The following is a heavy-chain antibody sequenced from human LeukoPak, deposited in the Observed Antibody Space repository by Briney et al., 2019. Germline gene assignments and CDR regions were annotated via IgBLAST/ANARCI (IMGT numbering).Heavy chain of an antibody. Sequence: GGSLRLSCAASGFTFSSYRMNWVRRAPGKGLEWVSSISSSSSYIYYADSVKGRFTISRDNSKNTLYLQMNSLRAEDTAVYYCAKDQPYCSSTSFYRRQTKKDDAFDIWGQGTMVTVSS. CDR1: GFTFSSYR. D-gene: IGHD2-2*01. CDR2: ISSSSSYI. J-gene: IGHJ3*02. CDR3: AKDQPYCSSTSFYRRQTKKDDAFDI. V-gene: IGHV3-21*01.